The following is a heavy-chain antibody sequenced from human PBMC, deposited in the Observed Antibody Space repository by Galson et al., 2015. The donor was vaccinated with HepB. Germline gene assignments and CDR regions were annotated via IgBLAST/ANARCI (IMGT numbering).Heavy chain of an antibody. CDR2: IWYDGSNK. CDR3: ASQRSDYIWGSYRYTDAFDI. CDR1: GLTFSSYG. D-gene: IGHD3-16*02. Sequence: SLRLSCAASGLTFSSYGMHWVRQAPGKGLEWVAVIWYDGSNKYYADSVKGRFTISRDDSKNTLYLQMNSLRAEDTAVYYCASQRSDYIWGSYRYTDAFDIWGQGTMVTVSS. V-gene: IGHV3-33*01. J-gene: IGHJ3*02.